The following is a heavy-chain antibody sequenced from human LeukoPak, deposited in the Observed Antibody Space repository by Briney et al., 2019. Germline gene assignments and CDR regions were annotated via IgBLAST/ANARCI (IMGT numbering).Heavy chain of an antibody. CDR1: GGSFSGYY. CDR2: INHSGST. CDR3: ARESHYYDSSGYSPFLYY. Sequence: SETQSLTCAVYGGSFSGYYWSWIRQPPGKGLEWIGEINHSGSTNYNPSLKSRVTISVDTSKNQFSLKLSSVTAADTAVYYCARESHYYDSSGYSPFLYYWGQGTLVTVSS. V-gene: IGHV4-34*01. J-gene: IGHJ4*02. D-gene: IGHD3-22*01.